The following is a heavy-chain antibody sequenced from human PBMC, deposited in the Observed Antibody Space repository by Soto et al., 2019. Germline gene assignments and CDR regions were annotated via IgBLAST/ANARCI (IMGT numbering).Heavy chain of an antibody. CDR3: ARCEVVPAAMRGYWFDP. Sequence: ASETLSLTCAVYGGSFSGYYWSWIRQPPGKGLEWIGEINHSGSTNYNPSLKSRVTISVDTSKNQFSLKLSSVTAADTAVYYCARCEVVPAAMRGYWFDPWGQGTLVTVSS. J-gene: IGHJ5*02. D-gene: IGHD2-2*01. CDR1: GGSFSGYY. CDR2: INHSGST. V-gene: IGHV4-34*01.